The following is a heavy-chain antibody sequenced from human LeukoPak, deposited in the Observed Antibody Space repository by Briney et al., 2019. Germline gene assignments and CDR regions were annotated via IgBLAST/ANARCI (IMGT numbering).Heavy chain of an antibody. Sequence: ASVKVSCKASGYTFTGYYMHWVRQAPGQGLEWMGWINPNSGDTNYAQKFQGRVTMTRDTSISTAYMELSRLTSDDTAMYYCARDRTSGYNWFDPWGQGTLVTVSS. CDR3: ARDRTSGYNWFDP. V-gene: IGHV1-2*02. CDR1: GYTFTGYY. D-gene: IGHD3-22*01. J-gene: IGHJ5*02. CDR2: INPNSGDT.